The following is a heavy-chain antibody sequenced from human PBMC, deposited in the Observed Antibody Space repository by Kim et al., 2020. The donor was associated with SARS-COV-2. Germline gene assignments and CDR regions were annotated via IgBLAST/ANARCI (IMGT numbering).Heavy chain of an antibody. D-gene: IGHD2-15*01. J-gene: IGHJ4*02. Sequence: YPGDSDTRYTPSCHGQVTISADKSISTAYLQWSSLKASDTAMYYCARIGDYWGQGTLVTVSS. CDR2: YPGDSDT. CDR3: ARIGDY. V-gene: IGHV5-51*01.